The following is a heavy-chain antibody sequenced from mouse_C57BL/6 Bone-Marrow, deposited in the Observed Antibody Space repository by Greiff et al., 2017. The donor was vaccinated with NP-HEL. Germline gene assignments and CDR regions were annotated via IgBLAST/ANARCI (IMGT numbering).Heavy chain of an antibody. CDR1: GFTFSDYY. V-gene: IGHV5-12*01. J-gene: IGHJ4*01. CDR2: ISNGGGST. CDR3: ARPGGAMDY. Sequence: DVQLVESGGGLVQPGGSLKLSCAASGFTFSDYYMYWVRQTPEKRLEWVAYISNGGGSTYYPDTVKGRFTISRDNAKNTQYLHMSRLKSEDTAMYYCARPGGAMDYWGQGTSVTVSS.